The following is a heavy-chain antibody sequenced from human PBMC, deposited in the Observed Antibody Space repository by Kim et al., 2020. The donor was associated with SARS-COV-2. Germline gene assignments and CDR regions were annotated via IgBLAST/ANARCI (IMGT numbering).Heavy chain of an antibody. CDR3: AKEDSSYFFGS. J-gene: IGHJ4*02. V-gene: IGHV3-30*18. CDR2: VSKDGSTR. CDR1: GFTFKNHG. Sequence: GGSLRLSCATSGFTFKNHGMHWVRQAPGKGLEWVAIVSKDGSTRVYADSLKGRFTISRDNFNNMLYLQLDSLRPEDTALYYCAKEDSSYFFGSWGQGTLVTVSS. D-gene: IGHD6-6*01.